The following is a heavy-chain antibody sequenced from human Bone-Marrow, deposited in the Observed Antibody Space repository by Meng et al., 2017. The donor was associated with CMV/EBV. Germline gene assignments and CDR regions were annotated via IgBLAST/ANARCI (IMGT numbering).Heavy chain of an antibody. CDR2: ISWNSGSI. CDR3: AKGNLGELYFDY. Sequence: GGSLRLSCAASGFTFDDYAMHWVRQAPGKGLEWVSGISWNSGSIGYADSVKGRFTISRDNAKNSLHLQMNSLRAEDTALYYCAKGNLGELYFDYWGQGTLVTVYS. CDR1: GFTFDDYA. J-gene: IGHJ4*02. D-gene: IGHD3-16*01. V-gene: IGHV3-9*01.